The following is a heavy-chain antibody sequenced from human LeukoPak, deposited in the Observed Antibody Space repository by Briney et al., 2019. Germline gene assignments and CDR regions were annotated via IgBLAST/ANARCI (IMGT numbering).Heavy chain of an antibody. CDR1: GFTFSSYG. J-gene: IGHJ6*03. D-gene: IGHD5-24*01. CDR3: AKDRGWLQLRALYYMDV. V-gene: IGHV3-23*01. Sequence: PGGSLRLSCAASGFTFSSYGMSWVRQAPGKGLEWVSAISGSGGSTYYADSVKGRFTISRDNSKNTLYLQMNSLRAEDTAVYYCAKDRGWLQLRALYYMDVWGKGTTVTISS. CDR2: ISGSGGST.